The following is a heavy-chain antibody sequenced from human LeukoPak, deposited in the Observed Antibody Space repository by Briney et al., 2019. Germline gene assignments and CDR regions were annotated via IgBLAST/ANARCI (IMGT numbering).Heavy chain of an antibody. V-gene: IGHV3-64*01. CDR2: ISSNGGSI. J-gene: IGHJ2*01. D-gene: IGHD6-19*01. CDR1: VFTFSDYA. Sequence: GGSLRLSCAASVFTFSDYAMHWVRQAPGKELEYVSAISSNGGSIHYANSVKGRFTISRDNSKNTLYLQMDSLRAEDMAVYYCARDTCGCGSGWHLYWYFDLWGRGTLVTVSS. CDR3: ARDTCGCGSGWHLYWYFDL.